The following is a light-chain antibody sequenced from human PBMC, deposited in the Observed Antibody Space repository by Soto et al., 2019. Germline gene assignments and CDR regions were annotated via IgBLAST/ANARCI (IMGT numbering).Light chain of an antibody. J-gene: IGLJ2*01. CDR1: NIGSQS. V-gene: IGLV3-21*04. CDR2: YDS. CDR3: QVWDSSSEHPVI. Sequence: SYELNQPPSVSVAPGKTAGITCGGNNIGSQSVHWYQQKPGQAPVLVIYYDSDRPSGIPERISGSNSGKTATLTISRVEAGDEADYYCQVWDSSSEHPVIFGGGTKVTVL.